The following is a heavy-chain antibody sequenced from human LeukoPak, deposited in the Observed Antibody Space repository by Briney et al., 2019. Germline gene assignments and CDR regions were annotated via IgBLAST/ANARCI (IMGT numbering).Heavy chain of an antibody. CDR2: ILYDGGNK. CDR1: GFTFSSYA. CDR3: ARGAYYYDTTEEEVY. V-gene: IGHV3-30-3*01. D-gene: IGHD3-22*01. J-gene: IGHJ4*02. Sequence: GGSRRLSCAASGFTFSSYAMHWVRQAPGKGLEWVAAILYDGGNKYYADSVKGRFTISRDNSMNTLDLQMNSLRGEDTAVYYCARGAYYYDTTEEEVYWGQGTLVIVSS.